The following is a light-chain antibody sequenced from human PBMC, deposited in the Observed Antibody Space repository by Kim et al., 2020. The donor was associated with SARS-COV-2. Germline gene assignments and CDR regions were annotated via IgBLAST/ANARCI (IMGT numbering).Light chain of an antibody. CDR1: SNNIGFYNY. CDR3: RSYAGDYVI. J-gene: IGLJ2*01. Sequence: PVQSVTISCTGASNNIGFYNYVSWYQHHPGRAPKLIIYDVTKRPSGVPDRFSGSKSGNTASLTVSGLQSEDEADYYCRSYAGDYVIFGGGTQLTVL. CDR2: DVT. V-gene: IGLV2-8*01.